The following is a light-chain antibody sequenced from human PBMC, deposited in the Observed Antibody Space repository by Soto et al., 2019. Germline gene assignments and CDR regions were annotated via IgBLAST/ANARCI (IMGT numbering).Light chain of an antibody. J-gene: IGLJ1*01. CDR2: EVS. CDR1: SSDVGGYNY. V-gene: IGLV2-8*01. Sequence: QSALTQPPSASGSPGQSVTISCTGTSSDVGGYNYVSWYQQHPGKAPKLMIYEVSKRPSGVPDRFSGCKSGNTASLTVSGLQAEDEADYYCSSYAGSTYVFGTGTKLTVL. CDR3: SSYAGSTYV.